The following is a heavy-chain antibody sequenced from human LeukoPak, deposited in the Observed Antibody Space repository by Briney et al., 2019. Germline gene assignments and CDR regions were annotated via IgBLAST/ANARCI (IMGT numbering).Heavy chain of an antibody. V-gene: IGHV1-2*02. CDR3: ARGGRLELLVYFYYYMDV. CDR1: VYIFSGYY. Sequence: ASVKVSCKASVYIFSGYYMHWVRQAPGQGLEWMGWSNPNSGSTNYAQKFQGRVTMTRDTSISTAYMELSRLRSDDTAVYYCARGGRLELLVYFYYYMDVWGKGTTVTVSS. CDR2: SNPNSGST. D-gene: IGHD1-26*01. J-gene: IGHJ6*03.